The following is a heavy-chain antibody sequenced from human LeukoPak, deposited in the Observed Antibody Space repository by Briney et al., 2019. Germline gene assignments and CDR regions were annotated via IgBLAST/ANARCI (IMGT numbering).Heavy chain of an antibody. D-gene: IGHD2-15*01. Sequence: GASVKVSCKASGYTFTSYDINWVRQATGQGLEWMGWMNPNSGDTGYAQKFQGRVTLTRSTSVNTAYMELSSLRSEDTAVYYCASANCSGGSCPLDYWGQGTLVTVSS. V-gene: IGHV1-8*02. CDR1: GYTFTSYD. CDR2: MNPNSGDT. CDR3: ASANCSGGSCPLDY. J-gene: IGHJ4*02.